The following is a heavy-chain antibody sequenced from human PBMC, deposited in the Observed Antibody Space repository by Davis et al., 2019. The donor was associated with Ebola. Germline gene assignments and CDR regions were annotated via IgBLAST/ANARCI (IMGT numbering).Heavy chain of an antibody. J-gene: IGHJ3*02. D-gene: IGHD3-16*01. CDR1: GGTFSSYT. V-gene: IGHV1-69*02. Sequence: AASVKVSCKASGGTFSSYTISWVRQAPGQGLEWMGRIIPILGIANYAQKFQGRVTITADKSTSTAYMELSSLRSEDTAVYYCAKSVWGSYKDAFDIWGQGTMVTVSS. CDR2: IIPILGIA. CDR3: AKSVWGSYKDAFDI.